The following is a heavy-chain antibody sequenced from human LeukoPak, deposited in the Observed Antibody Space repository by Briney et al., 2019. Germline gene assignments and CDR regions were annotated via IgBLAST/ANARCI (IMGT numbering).Heavy chain of an antibody. D-gene: IGHD3-10*01. CDR3: ARLRITMVRGVSYYFDY. V-gene: IGHV3-21*01. Sequence: SGGSLRLSCAASGFTFSTYSMNWVRQAPGKGLEWVSSISSSSSYIYYADSVKGRFTISRDNAKNSLYLQMNSLRAEDTAVYYCARLRITMVRGVSYYFDYWGQGTLVTVSS. J-gene: IGHJ4*02. CDR1: GFTFSTYS. CDR2: ISSSSSYI.